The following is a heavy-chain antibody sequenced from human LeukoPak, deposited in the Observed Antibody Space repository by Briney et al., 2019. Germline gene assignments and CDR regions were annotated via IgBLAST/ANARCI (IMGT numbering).Heavy chain of an antibody. Sequence: GGSLRLSCAASGFTFSSYSMNWVRQAPGKGLEWVSSISSSSSYIYYADSVKGRFTISRDNAKNSLYLQMNSLRAEDTAVYYCAVGLTTVTGIDYWGQGTLVTVSS. CDR3: AVGLTTVTGIDY. J-gene: IGHJ4*02. D-gene: IGHD4-17*01. CDR2: ISSSSSYI. CDR1: GFTFSSYS. V-gene: IGHV3-21*01.